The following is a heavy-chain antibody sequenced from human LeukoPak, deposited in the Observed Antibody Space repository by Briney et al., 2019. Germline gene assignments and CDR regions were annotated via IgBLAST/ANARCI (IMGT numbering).Heavy chain of an antibody. D-gene: IGHD2-2*01. CDR2: ISGSGGST. Sequence: GGSLRLSCAASGFTFSSYAMSWVRQAPGKGLEWVSAISGSGGSTYYADSVKGRFTISRDNSKNTLYLQMNSLRAEDTAVYYCAKGYCSSTSCPNSYWGQGTLVTVSS. CDR1: GFTFSSYA. J-gene: IGHJ4*02. CDR3: AKGYCSSTSCPNSY. V-gene: IGHV3-23*01.